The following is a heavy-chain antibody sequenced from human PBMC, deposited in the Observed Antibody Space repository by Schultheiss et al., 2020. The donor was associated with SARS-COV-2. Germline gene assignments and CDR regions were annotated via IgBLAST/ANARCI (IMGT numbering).Heavy chain of an antibody. Sequence: GGSLRLSCKGSGYSFTSYWIGWVRQMPGKGLEWMGIIYRGDSDTRYSPSFQGQVTISADNSITTAYLQWSSLKASDTAMYYCARGGTYFDRWGQGTLVTVSS. CDR2: IYRGDSDT. CDR1: GYSFTSYW. V-gene: IGHV5-51*01. CDR3: ARGGTYFDR. J-gene: IGHJ4*02. D-gene: IGHD1-26*01.